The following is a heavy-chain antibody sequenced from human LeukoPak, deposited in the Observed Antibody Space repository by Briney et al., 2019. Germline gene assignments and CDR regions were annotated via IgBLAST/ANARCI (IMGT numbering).Heavy chain of an antibody. CDR3: ARWDSSGRWAFDI. D-gene: IGHD6-19*01. CDR2: ISAYIGNT. CDR1: GYTFNSHG. J-gene: IGHJ3*02. V-gene: IGHV1-18*01. Sequence: ASVKVSCKASGYTFNSHGISWVRQAPGQGLEWMGWISAYIGNTNYAQKFQGRVTMTTDTSTSTAYMELRSLRFDDTAVYYCARWDSSGRWAFDIWGQGTMVTVSS.